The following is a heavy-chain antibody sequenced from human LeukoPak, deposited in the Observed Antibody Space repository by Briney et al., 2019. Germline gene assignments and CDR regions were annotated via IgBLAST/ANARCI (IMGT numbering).Heavy chain of an antibody. CDR1: GYTFTSYY. J-gene: IGHJ4*02. CDR2: INPSGGST. V-gene: IGHV1-46*01. Sequence: ASVKFSCKAFGYTFTSYYMHWVRQAPGQGREWMGIINPSGGSTSYAQKFQGRVTMTRVTSTSTVYMELSSLRSEDTAVYYCARGKAARTYYFDYWGQGTLVTVSS. D-gene: IGHD6-6*01. CDR3: ARGKAARTYYFDY.